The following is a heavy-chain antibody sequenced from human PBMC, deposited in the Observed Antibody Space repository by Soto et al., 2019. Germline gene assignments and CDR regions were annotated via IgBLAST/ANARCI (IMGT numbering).Heavy chain of an antibody. D-gene: IGHD3-22*01. V-gene: IGHV4-59*08. J-gene: IGHJ4*02. CDR1: GGSISSYY. Sequence: PSETLSLTCTVSGGSISSYYWSWIRQPPGKGLEWIGYIYYSGSTNYNPSLKSRVTISVDRSRNQFSLKLSSVTAADTAVYYCARGSYYYDSSGYYHYWGQGPLVTVSS. CDR3: ARGSYYYDSSGYYHY. CDR2: IYYSGST.